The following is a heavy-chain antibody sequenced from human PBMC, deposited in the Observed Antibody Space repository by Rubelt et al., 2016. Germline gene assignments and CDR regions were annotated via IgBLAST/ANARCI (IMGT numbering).Heavy chain of an antibody. CDR2: INHSGST. J-gene: IGHJ4*02. CDR1: GGSFSGYY. V-gene: IGHV4-34*01. CDR3: ARVSNGYYFDY. D-gene: IGHD3-3*01. Sequence: QVQLQQWGAGLLKPSETLSLTCAVYGGSFSGYYWSWIRQPPGKGLEWIGEINHSGSTNYNPSLNGGVNVSVATSKNQFSLKLSSVTAADTAVYYCARVSNGYYFDYWGQGTLVTVSS.